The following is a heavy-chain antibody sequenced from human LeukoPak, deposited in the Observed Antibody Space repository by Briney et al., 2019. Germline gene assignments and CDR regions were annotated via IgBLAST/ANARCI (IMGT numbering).Heavy chain of an antibody. D-gene: IGHD4-23*01. CDR3: AKDLGYGGNSFLEHYFDY. CDR2: ISSSGNTI. J-gene: IGHJ4*02. V-gene: IGHV3-48*01. CDR1: GFTFSSYD. Sequence: GGSLRLSCVASGFTFSSYDMNWVRQAPGKGLEWVSYISSSGNTINYADSVKGRFTISRDNSKNTLYLQMNSLRAEDTAVYYCAKDLGYGGNSFLEHYFDYWGQGTLVTVSS.